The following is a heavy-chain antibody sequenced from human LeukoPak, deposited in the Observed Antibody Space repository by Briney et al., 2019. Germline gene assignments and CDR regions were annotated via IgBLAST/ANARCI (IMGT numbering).Heavy chain of an antibody. V-gene: IGHV4-59*01. D-gene: IGHD5-18*01. CDR2: IYYNGST. Sequence: SETLSLTCTVSGGSISFYYWTWIRQPPGKGLEWIGYIYYNGSTNYNPSLKSRVTMSVDTSKNQFSLKLTSVTAADTAVYYCARARRGYSLDYWGQGTLVTVSS. CDR1: GGSISFYY. J-gene: IGHJ4*02. CDR3: ARARRGYSLDY.